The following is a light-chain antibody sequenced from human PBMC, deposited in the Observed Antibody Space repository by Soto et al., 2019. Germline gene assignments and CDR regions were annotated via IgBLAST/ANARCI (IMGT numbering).Light chain of an antibody. V-gene: IGKV1-9*01. CDR1: QGISSS. J-gene: IGKJ4*01. CDR3: EQVNSYPLT. Sequence: DIQLTQSPSFLSASVGDRVTITCRASQGISSSLAWYQQKPGKAPNLLIYAASTLQTGVPTRFSGSGSGTEFTLTISSLQREDFASYYCEQVNSYPLTFGGGTKVEIK. CDR2: AAS.